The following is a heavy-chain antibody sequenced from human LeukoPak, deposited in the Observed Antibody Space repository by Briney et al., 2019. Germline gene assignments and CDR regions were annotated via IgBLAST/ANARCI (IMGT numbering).Heavy chain of an antibody. Sequence: ASVKVSCKASGYTFTDYYIHWVRQAPGQGLEWMGWINPSSGGANYAQKFQGRVTMTRDTSISTAYMELRRLTSDDTAVYYCARDPGGRFLDWLFSYFDYWGQGTLVTVSS. CDR3: ARDPGGRFLDWLFSYFDY. CDR1: GYTFTDYY. J-gene: IGHJ4*02. V-gene: IGHV1-2*02. D-gene: IGHD3/OR15-3a*01. CDR2: INPSSGGA.